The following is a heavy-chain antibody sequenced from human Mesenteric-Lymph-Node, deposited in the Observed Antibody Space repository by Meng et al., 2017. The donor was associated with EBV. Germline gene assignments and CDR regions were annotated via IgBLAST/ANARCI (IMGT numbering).Heavy chain of an antibody. CDR2: IYHSGST. CDR3: ARVGAYCGGDCYHPR. Sequence: VQLQESGPGRVKPSGTLSLTCAVSGGSVRTNNRWSWVRQPPGKGLEWIGEIYHSGSTNYNPSLKSRVTISVDESKNQFSLRLSSVTAADTAVYYCARVGAYCGGDCYHPRWGQGTLVTVSS. CDR1: GGSVRTNNR. V-gene: IGHV4-4*02. J-gene: IGHJ4*02. D-gene: IGHD2-21*02.